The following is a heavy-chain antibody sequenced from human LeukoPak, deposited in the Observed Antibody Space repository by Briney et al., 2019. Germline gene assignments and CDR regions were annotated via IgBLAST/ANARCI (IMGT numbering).Heavy chain of an antibody. CDR3: ARGGVFCSSSTCPLNWLDP. V-gene: IGHV1-18*01. Sequence: ASVKVSCKXSGYTFTNFGITWVRQSPGQGLERMGWISPYNGNTKYAQKVQGRVTMTTDTSTSTAYMELRSLRSDDTAVYYCARGGVFCSSSTCPLNWLDPWGQGTLVTVSS. D-gene: IGHD2-2*01. J-gene: IGHJ5*02. CDR2: ISPYNGNT. CDR1: GYTFTNFG.